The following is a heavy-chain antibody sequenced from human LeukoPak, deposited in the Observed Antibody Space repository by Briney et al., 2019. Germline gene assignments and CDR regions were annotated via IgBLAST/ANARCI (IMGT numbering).Heavy chain of an antibody. Sequence: PSETLSLTCTVSGGSISSYYWSWIRQPPGKGLEWIGYIYYSGSTNYNPSLKSRVTISVDTSKNQFSLKLSSVTAADTAVYYCARDQEISGSYDYWGQGILVTVSS. CDR2: IYYSGST. V-gene: IGHV4-59*01. CDR3: ARDQEISGSYDY. D-gene: IGHD1-26*01. CDR1: GGSISSYY. J-gene: IGHJ4*02.